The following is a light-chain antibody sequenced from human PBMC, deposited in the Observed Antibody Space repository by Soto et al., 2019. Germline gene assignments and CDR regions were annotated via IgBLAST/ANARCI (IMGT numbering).Light chain of an antibody. J-gene: IGLJ2*01. CDR1: SGDVGGFDY. CDR3: SSYTSRSTPV. CDR2: EVS. V-gene: IGLV2-14*01. Sequence: QPVLTQPASVSGSPGQSITISCTGTSGDVGGFDYVSWYQHRPGKAPKLLIYEVSNRPSGVSNRFSGSKSGNTASLTISGLLAEDEADYYCSSYTSRSTPVFGGGTKLTVL.